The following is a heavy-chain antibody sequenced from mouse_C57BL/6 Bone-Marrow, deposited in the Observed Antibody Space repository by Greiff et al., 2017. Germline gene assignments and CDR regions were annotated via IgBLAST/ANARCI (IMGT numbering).Heavy chain of an antibody. Sequence: VQLQQSGPELVKPGASVKLSCKASGYTFTSYDINWVKQRPGQGLEWIGWIYPRDGSTKYNEKFKGKATLTVDKSSSTAYMELRSLTSEDSAVYYCAVSYFDYWGQGTTLTVSS. J-gene: IGHJ2*01. CDR1: GYTFTSYD. CDR3: AVSYFDY. D-gene: IGHD6-2*01. V-gene: IGHV1-85*01. CDR2: IYPRDGST.